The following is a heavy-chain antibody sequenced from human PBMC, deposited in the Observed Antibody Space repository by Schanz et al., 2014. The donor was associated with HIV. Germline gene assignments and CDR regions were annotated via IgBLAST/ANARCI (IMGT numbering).Heavy chain of an antibody. J-gene: IGHJ4*02. CDR2: ISESGGRT. D-gene: IGHD3-22*01. CDR3: AKPEYDSRGNSQSHFDY. CDR1: GFNFNNYA. V-gene: IGHV3-23*01. Sequence: EVQLLESGGGLEQPGGSLRLSCAASGFNFNNYAMTWVRQAPGKGLEWVSSISESGGRTYYADSVNGRFTISRDNSKNTLYLQMTTLRIDDTAVYYCAKPEYDSRGNSQSHFDYWGQGTLDTVSS.